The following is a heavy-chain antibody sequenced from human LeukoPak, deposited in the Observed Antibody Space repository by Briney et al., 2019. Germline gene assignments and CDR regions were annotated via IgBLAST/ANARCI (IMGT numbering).Heavy chain of an antibody. Sequence: PGGSLRLSCAVSGFTFDDYAMHWVRQAPGKGLEWVSLISGDGGSRYYAGSVKGRFTVSRDNSKNSLYLQMNSLRTEDTAFYYSAKGADPLTWRMTTVAGTRFDFWGQGTLVTVSS. CDR1: GFTFDDYA. CDR3: AKGADPLTWRMTTVAGTRFDF. CDR2: ISGDGGSR. V-gene: IGHV3-43*02. J-gene: IGHJ4*02. D-gene: IGHD6-19*01.